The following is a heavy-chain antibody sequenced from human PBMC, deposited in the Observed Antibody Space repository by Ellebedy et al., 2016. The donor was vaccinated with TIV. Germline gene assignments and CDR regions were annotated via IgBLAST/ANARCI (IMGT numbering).Heavy chain of an antibody. J-gene: IGHJ4*02. Sequence: GESLKISCTVSGFTFSSYAMHWVRLAPGKGLEWVTLISYDGSNKYNADFVKGRFTISRDNSKNTVYLQMNSLRAEVTAVYYCATSAVGHSHGYYFDYWGQGTLVTVSA. D-gene: IGHD3-22*01. CDR1: GFTFSSYA. CDR3: ATSAVGHSHGYYFDY. V-gene: IGHV3-30*04. CDR2: ISYDGSNK.